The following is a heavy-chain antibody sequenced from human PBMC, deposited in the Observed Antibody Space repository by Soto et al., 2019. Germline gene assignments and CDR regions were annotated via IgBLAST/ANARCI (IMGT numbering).Heavy chain of an antibody. J-gene: IGHJ4*02. D-gene: IGHD2-2*02. CDR2: ISGSGGST. V-gene: IGHV3-23*01. CDR1: GFTFSSYA. CDR3: AKRYCSSTSCYTDDY. Sequence: EVQLLESGGGLVQPGGSLRLSCAASGFTFSSYAMSWVRQAPGKVLEWVSAISGSGGSTYYADSVKGRFTISGDNSKNTLYLPMNSLRAEDTAVYYCAKRYCSSTSCYTDDYWGQGTLVTVSS.